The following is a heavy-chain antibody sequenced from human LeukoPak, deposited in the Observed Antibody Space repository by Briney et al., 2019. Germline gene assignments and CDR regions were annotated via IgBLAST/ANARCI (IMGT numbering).Heavy chain of an antibody. CDR1: GYTFTSYY. D-gene: IGHD3-10*01. CDR3: ARGLAILWFGENIWFDP. V-gene: IGHV1-46*01. CDR2: INPSGGST. Sequence: ASVKVSCKASGYTFTSYYMHWVRQAPGQGLEWMGIINPSGGSTSYAQKFQGRVTMTRDTSTSTVYMELSSLRSEDTAVYYCARGLAILWFGENIWFDPWGQGTLVTVSS. J-gene: IGHJ5*02.